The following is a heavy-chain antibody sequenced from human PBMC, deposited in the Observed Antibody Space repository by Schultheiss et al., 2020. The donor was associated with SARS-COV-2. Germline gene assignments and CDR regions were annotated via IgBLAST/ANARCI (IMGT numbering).Heavy chain of an antibody. CDR2: INPNSGGT. CDR3: ARQDYGDYAGPDY. Sequence: ASVKVSCKASGGTFSSYAISWVRQAPGQGLEWMGWINPNSGGTNYAQKFQGWVTMTRDTSISTAYMELSRLRSDDTAVYYCARQDYGDYAGPDYWGQGTLVTVSS. J-gene: IGHJ4*02. CDR1: GGTFSSYA. V-gene: IGHV1-2*04. D-gene: IGHD4-17*01.